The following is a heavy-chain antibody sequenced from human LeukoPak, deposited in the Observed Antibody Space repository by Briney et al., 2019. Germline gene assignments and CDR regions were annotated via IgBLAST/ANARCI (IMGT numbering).Heavy chain of an antibody. J-gene: IGHJ4*02. CDR2: ISSSGSTI. V-gene: IGHV3-48*03. D-gene: IGHD1-1*01. CDR3: ATLVNYWSFAY. CDR1: GFTFSSYE. Sequence: GGSLRLSCAASGFTFSSYEMNWDRQAPGKGLEWVSYISSSGSTIYYADSVKGRFTISRDNAKNSLYLEMNSLRAEDTAVYYCATLVNYWSFAYWGQGTLVTVSS.